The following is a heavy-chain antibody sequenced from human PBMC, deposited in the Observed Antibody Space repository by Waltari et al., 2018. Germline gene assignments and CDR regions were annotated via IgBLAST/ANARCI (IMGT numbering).Heavy chain of an antibody. CDR1: GGPPSNINL. D-gene: IGHD6-19*01. J-gene: IGHJ4*02. Sequence: QVQLQESGPGLVKPWETLSLTCTVSGGPPSNINLWNWVRQAPGEALEWIGEMHRTGSSNYNPSLKSRVSMSVDKSNSQVSLRLKSVTAADTAIYYCATSSFVAVLDSWGQGTLVTVSS. V-gene: IGHV4-4*02. CDR2: MHRTGSS. CDR3: ATSSFVAVLDS.